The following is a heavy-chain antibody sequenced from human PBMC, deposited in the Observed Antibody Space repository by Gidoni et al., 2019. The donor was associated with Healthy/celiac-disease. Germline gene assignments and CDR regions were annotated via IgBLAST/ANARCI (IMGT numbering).Heavy chain of an antibody. V-gene: IGHV1-69*04. CDR3: ARDISRWAAEVVDV. Sequence: QVQLVQSGAEVKKPGSSVKVSCKASGGPFSSYAISWVRQAPGQGLEWMGRIIPIFGIANYAQKFQGRVTITADKSTSTAYMELSSLRSEDTAVYYCARDISRWAAEVVDVWGQGTTVTVSS. D-gene: IGHD6-13*01. CDR1: GGPFSSYA. J-gene: IGHJ6*02. CDR2: IIPIFGIA.